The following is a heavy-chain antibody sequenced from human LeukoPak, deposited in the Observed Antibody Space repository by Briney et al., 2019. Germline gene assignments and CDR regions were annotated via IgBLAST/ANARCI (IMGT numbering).Heavy chain of an antibody. CDR2: ISYDGCNK. J-gene: IGHJ6*03. D-gene: IGHD5-12*01. Sequence: AGGSLRLSCAASGFTFSSYAMHWVRQAPGKGLEWVAVISYDGCNKYYADSVKGRFTISRDNSKNTLYLQMNSLRAEDTAVYYCAGGYSGYHPHYYYYMDVWGKGTTVTVSS. V-gene: IGHV3-30*04. CDR1: GFTFSSYA. CDR3: AGGYSGYHPHYYYYMDV.